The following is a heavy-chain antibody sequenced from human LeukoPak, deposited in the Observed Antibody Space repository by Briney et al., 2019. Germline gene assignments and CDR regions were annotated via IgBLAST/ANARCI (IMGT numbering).Heavy chain of an antibody. CDR3: ARSSLVGAINGGYYFDY. V-gene: IGHV4-59*01. D-gene: IGHD1-26*01. J-gene: IGHJ4*02. CDR2: TYYSGST. CDR1: GGSISSYY. Sequence: TSETLSLTCTVSGGSISSYYWSWIRQPPGKGLEWIGYTYYSGSTNYNPSLKSRVTISVDTSKNQFSLKLSSVTAADTAVYYCARSSLVGAINGGYYFDYWGQGTLVTVSS.